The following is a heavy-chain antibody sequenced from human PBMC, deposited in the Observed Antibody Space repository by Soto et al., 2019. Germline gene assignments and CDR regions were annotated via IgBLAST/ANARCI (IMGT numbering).Heavy chain of an antibody. D-gene: IGHD1-26*01. Sequence: EVQLLESGGTLVQVGGSLRLSCVASGFSFSNYAVTWVRQAPGKGLEWAQAIRGSGAGTYYADSVKGRFTISTDNSTNTVSLQRNSTKVDVTAVYHCAKRIESGSNYVGNAMDVWGQGTTVIVS. V-gene: IGHV3-23*01. CDR2: IRGSGAGT. CDR1: GFSFSNYA. CDR3: AKRIESGSNYVGNAMDV. J-gene: IGHJ6*02.